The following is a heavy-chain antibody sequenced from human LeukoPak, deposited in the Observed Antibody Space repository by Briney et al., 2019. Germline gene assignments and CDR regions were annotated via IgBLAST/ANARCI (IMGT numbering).Heavy chain of an antibody. Sequence: GASVKVSCKASGYTFTSYGISWVRQAPGQGLEWMGWMNPNSGNTGYAQKFQGRVTMTRNTSISTAYMELSSLRSEDTAVYYCAILEYSSSSVDYWGQGTLVTVSS. J-gene: IGHJ4*02. CDR1: GYTFTSYG. CDR3: AILEYSSSSVDY. CDR2: MNPNSGNT. V-gene: IGHV1-8*02. D-gene: IGHD6-6*01.